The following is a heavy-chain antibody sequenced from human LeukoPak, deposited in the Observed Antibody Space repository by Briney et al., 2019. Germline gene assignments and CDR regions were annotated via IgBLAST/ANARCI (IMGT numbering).Heavy chain of an antibody. CDR2: IIPILGIA. CDR1: GGTFSSYA. J-gene: IGHJ4*02. CDR3: ARDLSIAAAGTGYFDY. V-gene: IGHV1-69*04. D-gene: IGHD6-13*01. Sequence: SVKVSCKASGGTFSSYAISWVRQAPGQGLEWMGRIIPILGIANYAQKFQGRVTITADKSTSTAYMELSSLRSEDTAVYYCARDLSIAAAGTGYFDYWGQGTLVTVSS.